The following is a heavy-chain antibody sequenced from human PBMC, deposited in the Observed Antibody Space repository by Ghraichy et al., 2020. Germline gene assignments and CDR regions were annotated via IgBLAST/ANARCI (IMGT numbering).Heavy chain of an antibody. Sequence: PETLSLTCTVSGGSISSYYWSWIRQPPGKGLEWIGYIYYSGSTNYNPSLKSRVTISVDTSKNQFSLKLSSVTAADTAVYYCATYDSSGRPRAFDIWGQGTMVTVSS. CDR2: IYYSGST. CDR1: GGSISSYY. J-gene: IGHJ3*02. CDR3: ATYDSSGRPRAFDI. V-gene: IGHV4-59*01. D-gene: IGHD3-22*01.